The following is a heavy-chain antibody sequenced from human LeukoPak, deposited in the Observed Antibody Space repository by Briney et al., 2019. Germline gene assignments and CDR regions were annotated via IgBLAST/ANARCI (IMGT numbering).Heavy chain of an antibody. CDR1: GGSISSYY. CDR3: ARAPRGRGYFGY. V-gene: IGHV4-59*01. Sequence: SETLSHTCTVSGGSISSYYWSWIRQPPGKGLEWIGYIYYSGSTNYNPSLKSRVTISVDTSKNQFSLKLSSVTAADTAVYYCARAPRGRGYFGYWGQGTLVTVSS. D-gene: IGHD3-10*01. CDR2: IYYSGST. J-gene: IGHJ4*02.